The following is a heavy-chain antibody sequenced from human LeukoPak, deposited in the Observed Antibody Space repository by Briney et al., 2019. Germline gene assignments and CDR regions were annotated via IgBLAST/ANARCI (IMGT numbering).Heavy chain of an antibody. Sequence: PGGSLRLSCAASGFTVSSNYMSWVRQPPGKGLEWIGSIYYSGSTYYNPSLKSRVTISVDTSKNQFSLKLRSVTAADTAVYYCARGRGYSGYDPNFDYWGQGTLVTVSS. CDR1: GFTVSSNY. CDR3: ARGRGYSGYDPNFDY. V-gene: IGHV4-39*07. D-gene: IGHD5-12*01. J-gene: IGHJ4*02. CDR2: IYYSGST.